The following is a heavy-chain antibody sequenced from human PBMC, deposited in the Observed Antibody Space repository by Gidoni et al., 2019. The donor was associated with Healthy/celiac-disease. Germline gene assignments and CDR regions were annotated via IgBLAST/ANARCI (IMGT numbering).Heavy chain of an antibody. CDR2: SYSGGST. CDR3: ARCSGGSCYHDAFDI. Sequence: EVQLVESGGGLIQPGGSLRLSCAASGFTVSSNYMSWVRQAPGKGLEWVSVSYSGGSTYYADSVKGRFTISRDNSKNTLYLQTNSLRAEDTAVYYCARCSGGSCYHDAFDIWGQGTMVTVSS. V-gene: IGHV3-53*01. CDR1: GFTVSSNY. J-gene: IGHJ3*02. D-gene: IGHD2-15*01.